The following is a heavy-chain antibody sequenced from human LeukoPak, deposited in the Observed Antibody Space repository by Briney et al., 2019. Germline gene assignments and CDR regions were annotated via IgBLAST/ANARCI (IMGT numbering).Heavy chain of an antibody. D-gene: IGHD3-22*01. CDR1: GFTFSSST. Sequence: GASVKVSCKASGFTFSSSTMQWVRQARGQRLEWIGWIVVGSGNTNYARKFQERVTISRDMSTSTAYMELSSLTSEDTAVFYCAADGPADLFDGSEDPPRDAFEIWGQGTMVTVSS. V-gene: IGHV1-58*02. CDR2: IVVGSGNT. J-gene: IGHJ3*02. CDR3: AADGPADLFDGSEDPPRDAFEI.